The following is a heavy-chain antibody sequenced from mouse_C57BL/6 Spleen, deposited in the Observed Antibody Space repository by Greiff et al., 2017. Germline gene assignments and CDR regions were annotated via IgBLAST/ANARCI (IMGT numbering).Heavy chain of an antibody. CDR3: ARQGDYGDY. Sequence: EVQLVESGGDLVKPGGSLKLSCAASGFTFSSYGMSWVRQTPDKRLEWVATISSGGSYTYYPDSVKGRFTISRYNAKNTLYLQMSSLKSEDTAMYYCARQGDYGDYWGQGTTLTVSS. CDR1: GFTFSSYG. J-gene: IGHJ2*01. V-gene: IGHV5-6*01. D-gene: IGHD2-4*01. CDR2: ISSGGSYT.